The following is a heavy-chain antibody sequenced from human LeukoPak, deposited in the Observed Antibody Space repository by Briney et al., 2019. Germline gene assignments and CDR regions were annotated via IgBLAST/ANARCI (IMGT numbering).Heavy chain of an antibody. V-gene: IGHV4-4*07. CDR1: GYSISSGYY. J-gene: IGHJ4*02. D-gene: IGHD2-21*01. CDR3: ASLWSRTGYFDY. Sequence: SETLSLTCTVSGYSISSGYYWSWIRQPAGKGLEWIGRIYTSGSTNYNPSLKSRVTMSVDTSKNQFSLKLSSVTAADTAVYYCASLWSRTGYFDYWGQGTLVTVSS. CDR2: IYTSGST.